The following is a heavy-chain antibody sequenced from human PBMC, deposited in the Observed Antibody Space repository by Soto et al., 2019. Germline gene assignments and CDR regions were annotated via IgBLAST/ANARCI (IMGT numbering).Heavy chain of an antibody. D-gene: IGHD1-7*01. CDR1: GGSISSSSYY. Sequence: SETLSLTCTVSGGSISSSSYYWGWIRQPPGKGLEWIGSIYYSGSTYYDPSLKSRVTISVDTSKNQFSLKLSSVTAADTAVYYCARADPHNWNSCWFDPWGQGTLVTVSS. J-gene: IGHJ5*02. CDR3: ARADPHNWNSCWFDP. CDR2: IYYSGST. V-gene: IGHV4-39*01.